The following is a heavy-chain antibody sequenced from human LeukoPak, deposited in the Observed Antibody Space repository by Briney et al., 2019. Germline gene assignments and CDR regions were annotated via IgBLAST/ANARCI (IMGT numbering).Heavy chain of an antibody. Sequence: GGSLRLSCAASGFTFSNYSMNWVRQAPGKGLEWVSAISGSGGSTYYADSVKGRFTISRDNSKNTLYLQMNSLRAEDTAVYYCAKDYLLWFGHNWFDPWGQGTLVTVSS. D-gene: IGHD3-10*01. CDR2: ISGSGGST. V-gene: IGHV3-23*01. CDR1: GFTFSNYS. CDR3: AKDYLLWFGHNWFDP. J-gene: IGHJ5*02.